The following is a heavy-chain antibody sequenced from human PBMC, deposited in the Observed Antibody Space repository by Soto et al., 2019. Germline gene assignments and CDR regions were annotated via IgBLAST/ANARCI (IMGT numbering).Heavy chain of an antibody. V-gene: IGHV4-31*03. D-gene: IGHD2-8*01. CDR1: GGSISSGGYY. J-gene: IGHJ4*02. CDR3: ARFYTHSTVYAMGTDFDY. Sequence: SETLSLTCTVSGGSISSGGYYWSWIRQHPGKGLEWIGYIYYSGSTYYNPSLKSRVTISVDTSKNQFSLKLSSVTAADTAVYYCARFYTHSTVYAMGTDFDYWGQGTLVTVSS. CDR2: IYYSGST.